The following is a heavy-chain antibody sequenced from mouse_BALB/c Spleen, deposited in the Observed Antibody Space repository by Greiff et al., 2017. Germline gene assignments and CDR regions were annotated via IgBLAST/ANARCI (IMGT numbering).Heavy chain of an antibody. Sequence: VQLQQSGAELVRPGALVKLSCKASGFNIKDYYMHWVKQRPEQGLEWIGWIDPENGNTIYDPKFQGKASITADTSSNTAYLQLSSLTSEDTAVYYCANYPPHSYGSSRWGFAYWGQGTLVTVSA. J-gene: IGHJ3*01. CDR3: ANYPPHSYGSSRWGFAY. CDR1: GFNIKDYY. V-gene: IGHV14-1*02. CDR2: IDPENGNT. D-gene: IGHD1-1*01.